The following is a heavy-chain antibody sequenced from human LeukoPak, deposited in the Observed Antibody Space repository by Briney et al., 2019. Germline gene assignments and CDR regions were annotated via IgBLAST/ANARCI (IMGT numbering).Heavy chain of an antibody. CDR1: GFTFGDYA. V-gene: IGHV3-49*04. CDR2: IRRKAYGGTT. D-gene: IGHD3-10*01. CDR3: SKWVRFGEFYDY. J-gene: IGHJ4*02. Sequence: GGSLRLSCTASGFTFGDYAMSWVRQAPGKGLEWVSFIRRKAYGGTTEYAASVKGSFTISRDDYKSIAYLQMNSLKTEDIAVYYCSKWVRFGEFYDYWGQGTLVTVSS.